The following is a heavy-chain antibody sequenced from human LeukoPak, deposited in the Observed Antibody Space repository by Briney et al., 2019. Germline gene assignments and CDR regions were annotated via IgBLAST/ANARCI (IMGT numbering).Heavy chain of an antibody. CDR3: AIHPSDSSGYFSY. CDR1: GYTFSSCA. D-gene: IGHD3-22*01. J-gene: IGHJ4*02. V-gene: IGHV7-4-1*02. Sequence: ASVKVSCKASGYTFSSCAINWVRQAPGQGLEYMGWIDTKTGNPTYAQGFTGRLVFSLDTSVSTAYLQISSLKAEDTAVYYCAIHPSDSSGYFSYWGQGALVTVSS. CDR2: IDTKTGNP.